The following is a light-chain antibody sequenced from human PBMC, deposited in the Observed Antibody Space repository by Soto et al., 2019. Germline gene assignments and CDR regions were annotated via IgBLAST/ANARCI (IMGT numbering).Light chain of an antibody. Sequence: QSALTQPASVSGSPGQSITISCSGTSSDIGTYNYVSWYQQYPRKAPTLLIYDVSNRPSGVSHRFSDSKSANTASLTISGLQAEDEADYYCSSYSTSSTPRMFGGGTKLTVL. CDR3: SSYSTSSTPRM. V-gene: IGLV2-14*03. CDR2: DVS. CDR1: SSDIGTYNY. J-gene: IGLJ3*02.